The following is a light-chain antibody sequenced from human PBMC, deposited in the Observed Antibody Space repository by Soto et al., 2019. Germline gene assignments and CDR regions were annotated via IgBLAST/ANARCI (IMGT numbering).Light chain of an antibody. Sequence: IQLTQSPSSLSASVGDRVTITCRASQGISSYLAWYQQKPGKAPKLLIYAASTLQSGVPSRFSGSGSGTDFTLTISSLQPEDFATYYCHQRNIHSIPFGQGTILAIK. CDR1: QGISSY. J-gene: IGKJ5*01. CDR3: HQRNIHSIP. V-gene: IGKV1-9*01. CDR2: AAS.